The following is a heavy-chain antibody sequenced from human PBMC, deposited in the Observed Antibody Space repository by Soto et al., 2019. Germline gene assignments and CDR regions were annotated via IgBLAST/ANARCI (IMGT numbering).Heavy chain of an antibody. Sequence: PGGSLRLSCAVSGFTFSSYSMNWVRHAPGKGLEWVSYISSSSSTIYYADSVKGRFTVSRDNAKNSLYLQMNSLRDEDTAVYYCARDQRYCTNGVCPGDDYWGQGTLVTVSS. CDR2: ISSSSSTI. V-gene: IGHV3-48*02. CDR1: GFTFSSYS. D-gene: IGHD2-8*01. CDR3: ARDQRYCTNGVCPGDDY. J-gene: IGHJ4*02.